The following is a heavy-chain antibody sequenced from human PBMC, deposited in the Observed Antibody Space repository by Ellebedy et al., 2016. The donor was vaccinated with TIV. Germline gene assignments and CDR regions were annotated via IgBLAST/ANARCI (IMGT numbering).Heavy chain of an antibody. Sequence: GGSLRLXXAASGFTFSSYAMHWVRQAPGKGLEWVANIKQDGSEKYYADSVKGRFTISRDNSKNTLYLQMNSLSDEDTAVYYCAGGIVGAPFDYWGQGTLVTVSS. D-gene: IGHD1-26*01. CDR2: IKQDGSEK. V-gene: IGHV3-7*01. J-gene: IGHJ4*02. CDR3: AGGIVGAPFDY. CDR1: GFTFSSYA.